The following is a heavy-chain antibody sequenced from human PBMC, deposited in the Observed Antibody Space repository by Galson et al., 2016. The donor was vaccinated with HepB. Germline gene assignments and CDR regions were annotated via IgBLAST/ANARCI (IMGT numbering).Heavy chain of an antibody. CDR1: GFTLSHYG. V-gene: IGHV3-7*03. J-gene: IGHJ4*02. CDR3: ARESTAYSD. Sequence: SLRLSCAASGFTLSHYGMHWVRQTPGKGLEWVANINQDASEKNYVDSVKGRFIISRDDAKNSLYLQMNSLRAEDTAMYYCARESTAYSDWGQGTLVTVSS. D-gene: IGHD2/OR15-2a*01. CDR2: INQDASEK.